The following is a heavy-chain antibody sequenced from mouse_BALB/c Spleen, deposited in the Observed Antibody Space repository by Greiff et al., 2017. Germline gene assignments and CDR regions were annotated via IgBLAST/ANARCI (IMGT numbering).Heavy chain of an antibody. CDR1: GFSLTGYG. CDR2: IWGDGST. D-gene: IGHD2-2*01. CDR3: ARELGGYDDGWYFDV. Sequence: VKLQESGPGLVAPSQSLSITCTVSGFSLTGYGVNWVRQPPGKGLEWLGMIWGDGSTDYNSALKSRLSISKDNSKSQVFLKMNSLQTDDTARYYCARELGGYDDGWYFDVWGAGTTVTVSS. J-gene: IGHJ1*01. V-gene: IGHV2-6-7*01.